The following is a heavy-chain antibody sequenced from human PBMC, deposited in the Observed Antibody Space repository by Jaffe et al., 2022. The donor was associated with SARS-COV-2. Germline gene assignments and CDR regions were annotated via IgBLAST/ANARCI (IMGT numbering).Heavy chain of an antibody. J-gene: IGHJ4*02. V-gene: IGHV1-46*04. D-gene: IGHD5-18*01. Sequence: QVQLVQSGAEVKKPGASVKVSCKASGYTFTSYYMHWVRQAPGQGLEWMGIINPSGGSTSYAQKLQGRVTMTRDTSTSTVYMELSSLRSEDTAVYYCARDLNSYGPRGVLDYWGQGTLVTVSS. CDR3: ARDLNSYGPRGVLDY. CDR1: GYTFTSYY. CDR2: INPSGGST.